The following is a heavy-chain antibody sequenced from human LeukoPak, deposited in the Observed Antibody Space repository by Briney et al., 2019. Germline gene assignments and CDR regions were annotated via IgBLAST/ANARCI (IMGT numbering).Heavy chain of an antibody. J-gene: IGHJ5*02. CDR1: GFTFSSYS. Sequence: GGSLRLSCAASGFTFSSYSMSWVRQAPGKGLEWVANIKKDGSEKYYVDSVKGRFTIPRDNAKNSLYLQMNSLRAEDTAVYYCAIPGGSSANWFDPWGQGTQVTVSS. D-gene: IGHD6-13*01. V-gene: IGHV3-7*01. CDR2: IKKDGSEK. CDR3: AIPGGSSANWFDP.